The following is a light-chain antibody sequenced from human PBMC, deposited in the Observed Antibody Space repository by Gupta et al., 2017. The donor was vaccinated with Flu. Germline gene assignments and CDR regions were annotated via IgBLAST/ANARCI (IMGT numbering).Light chain of an antibody. CDR2: TAS. J-gene: IGKJ4*01. CDR1: RGVSTY. Sequence: IICRVRRGVSTYLDWFQQRPGKAPRLLIYTASYLESGVPYRFSGSGSGTDFTLTIRRVESDDFAVYYCMQVYICPLAFGRGTKVDIK. V-gene: IGKV1-8*01. CDR3: MQVYICPLA.